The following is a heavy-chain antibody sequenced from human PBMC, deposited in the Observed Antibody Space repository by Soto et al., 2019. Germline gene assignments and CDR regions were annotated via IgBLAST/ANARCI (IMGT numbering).Heavy chain of an antibody. Sequence: QVQLVQSGAEVKKPGSSVKVSCKASGGTFSSYAISWVRQAPGQGLEWMGGIIPIFGTANYAQKFQGRVTITADEATSTADMEVSGLRSEDTAVYYCPRNGGVYAYSPFDYWGQGTLVTVSS. D-gene: IGHD4-4*01. V-gene: IGHV1-69*12. CDR1: GGTFSSYA. J-gene: IGHJ4*02. CDR2: IIPIFGTA. CDR3: PRNGGVYAYSPFDY.